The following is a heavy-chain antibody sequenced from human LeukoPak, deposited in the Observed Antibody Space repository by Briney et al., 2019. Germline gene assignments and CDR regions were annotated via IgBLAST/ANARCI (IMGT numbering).Heavy chain of an antibody. V-gene: IGHV3-9*01. CDR3: AREYYDYVWGSYRIAY. D-gene: IGHD3-16*02. CDR2: ISSNSGGI. J-gene: IGHJ4*02. CDR1: GFIFDDYA. Sequence: PGRSLRLSCVTSGFIFDDYAMHWVRQGPGKGLEWVSGISSNSGGIAYADSVKGRFTISRDNSKNTLYLQMNSLRAEDTAVYYCAREYYDYVWGSYRIAYWGQGTLVTVSS.